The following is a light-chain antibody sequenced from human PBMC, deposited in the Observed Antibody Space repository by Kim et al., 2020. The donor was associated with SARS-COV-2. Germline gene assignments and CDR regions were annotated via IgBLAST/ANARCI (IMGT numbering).Light chain of an antibody. V-gene: IGLV2-11*01. J-gene: IGLJ3*02. CDR3: CSYAGSYTWV. Sequence: GQSFPISCPGTSSDVGGYNYVSWYQQHPGKAPKLMIYDVSKRPSGVPDRFSGSKSGNTASLTISGLQAEDEADYYCCSYAGSYTWVFGGGTQLTVL. CDR2: DVS. CDR1: SSDVGGYNY.